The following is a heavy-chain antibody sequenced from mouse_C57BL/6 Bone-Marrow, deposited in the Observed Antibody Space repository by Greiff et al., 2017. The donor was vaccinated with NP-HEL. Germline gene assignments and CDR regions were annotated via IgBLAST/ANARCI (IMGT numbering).Heavy chain of an antibody. CDR1: GYTFTSYD. Sequence: QVQLQQSGPELVKPGASVKLSCKASGYTFTSYDINWVKQRPGQGLEWIGWIYPRDGSTKYNEKFKGQATLTVYTSSSTAYMELHSLTSEDSAVYFCARVGWLLLSYYFDYWGQGTTLTVSS. J-gene: IGHJ2*01. CDR2: IYPRDGST. V-gene: IGHV1-85*01. CDR3: ARVGWLLLSYYFDY. D-gene: IGHD2-3*01.